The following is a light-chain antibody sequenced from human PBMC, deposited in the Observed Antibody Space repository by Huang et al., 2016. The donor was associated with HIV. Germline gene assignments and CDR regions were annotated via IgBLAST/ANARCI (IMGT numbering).Light chain of an antibody. J-gene: IGKJ2*01. Sequence: DIQMTQSPSSLSASVGDRVTITCQASQDISNNLSWYQHKPGRAPKPLIFDASSLETGFPSRFSGSGSVTYFTLTIASLQPEDVATYYCQHYDDPYTFGQGTKLEIK. CDR2: DAS. CDR1: QDISNN. CDR3: QHYDDPYT. V-gene: IGKV1-33*01.